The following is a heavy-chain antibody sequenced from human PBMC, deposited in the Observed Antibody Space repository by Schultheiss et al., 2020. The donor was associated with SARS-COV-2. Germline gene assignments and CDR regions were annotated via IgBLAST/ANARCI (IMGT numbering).Heavy chain of an antibody. Sequence: GESLKISCAASGFTFDDYAMHWVRQAPGKGLEYVSAISSNGGSTYYANSVKGRLTISRDNSNNTLYLQMGSLRAEELAVYYCARERRYSYGFSDYWGQGTLVTVAS. CDR2: ISSNGGST. V-gene: IGHV3-64*01. CDR1: GFTFDDYA. D-gene: IGHD5-18*01. CDR3: ARERRYSYGFSDY. J-gene: IGHJ4*02.